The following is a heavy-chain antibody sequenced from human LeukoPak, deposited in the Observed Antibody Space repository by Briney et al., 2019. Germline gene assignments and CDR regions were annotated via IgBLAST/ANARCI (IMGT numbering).Heavy chain of an antibody. CDR1: GFIFRSYS. J-gene: IGHJ4*02. Sequence: PGGSLRLSCAASGFIFRSYSINWVRQAPGKGLEWISFISSAGGVIYYADSVKGRFTISRDNAKNSLYLQMNSLRVEDTAVYYCAREYCSGGSCYGNLDHWGQGTPVTVSS. D-gene: IGHD2-15*01. CDR2: ISSAGGVI. V-gene: IGHV3-48*01. CDR3: AREYCSGGSCYGNLDH.